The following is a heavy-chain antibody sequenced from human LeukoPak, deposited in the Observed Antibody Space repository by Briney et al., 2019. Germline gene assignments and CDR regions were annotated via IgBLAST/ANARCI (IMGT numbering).Heavy chain of an antibody. J-gene: IGHJ4*02. Sequence: GASLRLSCAASGFTFSSYAMSWVRQAPGKGLEWVSAISGSGGSTHYADSVKGRFTISRDNSKNTLYLQMNSLRAEDSAVYYCANMGFPRGATLGGGFDYWGQGTLVTVSS. CDR3: ANMGFPRGATLGGGFDY. D-gene: IGHD1-26*01. V-gene: IGHV3-23*01. CDR1: GFTFSSYA. CDR2: ISGSGGST.